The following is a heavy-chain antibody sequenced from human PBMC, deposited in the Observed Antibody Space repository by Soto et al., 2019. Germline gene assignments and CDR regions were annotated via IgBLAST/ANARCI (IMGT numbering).Heavy chain of an antibody. Sequence: QVQLVQSGAEMKKPGSSVQVSCKASGGGNLRDYRTTWVRQAPGQGLEWMGGIIPKLGSANYAQNFQGRGTITADESTGTVNMELRSLRSEDTAVYYCARAGDGYKFGAVYWGQGTPVTVSS. J-gene: IGHJ4*02. CDR3: ARAGDGYKFGAVY. CDR1: GGGNLRDYR. D-gene: IGHD2-21*01. CDR2: IIPKLGSA. V-gene: IGHV1-69*01.